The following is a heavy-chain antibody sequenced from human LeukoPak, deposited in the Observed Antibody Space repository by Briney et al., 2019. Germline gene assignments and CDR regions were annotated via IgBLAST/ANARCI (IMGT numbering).Heavy chain of an antibody. Sequence: PSETLSLTCTVSGGSISSSSYYWGWIRQPPGKGLEWVSVLYSGGSTYYADSVKGRFTLSRDNSKNTLYLQMNSLRAEDTAVYYCASDTVTSKGYLDYWGPGTLVTVSS. CDR1: GGSISSSSYY. V-gene: IGHV3-53*01. CDR3: ASDTVTSKGYLDY. D-gene: IGHD4-17*01. CDR2: LYSGGST. J-gene: IGHJ4*02.